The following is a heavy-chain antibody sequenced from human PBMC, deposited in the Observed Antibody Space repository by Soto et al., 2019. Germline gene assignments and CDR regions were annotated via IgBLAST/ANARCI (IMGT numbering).Heavy chain of an antibody. CDR1: GFTFSSYG. CDR3: ARPGKPLWSHDAFDV. Sequence: QVQLVESGGGVVQPGRSLRLSCAASGFTFSSYGMHWVRQAPGKGLDWVAVTWFDGSKKYYADSVKGRFTISRDNSKNTLYLQMNSLRAEETAVYYCARPGKPLWSHDAFDVWGQGTMVTVSS. CDR2: TWFDGSKK. D-gene: IGHD5-18*01. J-gene: IGHJ3*01. V-gene: IGHV3-33*01.